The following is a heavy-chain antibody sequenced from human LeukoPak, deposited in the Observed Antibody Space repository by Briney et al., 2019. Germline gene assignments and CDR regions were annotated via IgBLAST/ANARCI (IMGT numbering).Heavy chain of an antibody. V-gene: IGHV4-59*08. Sequence: SETLSLTCIVSGGSIRSYYWSWIRQPPGKGLEWIGYIYYSGSTNYNPPLKSRVTISVDTSKTQFSLKLSSVTAADTAVYYCAATAAAANYYYYGMDVWGQGTTVTVSS. D-gene: IGHD6-13*01. J-gene: IGHJ6*02. CDR3: AATAAAANYYYYGMDV. CDR1: GGSIRSYY. CDR2: IYYSGST.